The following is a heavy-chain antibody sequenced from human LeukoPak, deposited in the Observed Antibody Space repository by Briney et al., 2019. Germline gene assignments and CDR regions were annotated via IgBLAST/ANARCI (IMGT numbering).Heavy chain of an antibody. V-gene: IGHV3-7*05. CDR1: GFTFSSYW. J-gene: IGHJ4*02. D-gene: IGHD2-15*01. Sequence: PGGSLRLSCAASGFTFSSYWMSWVRQAPGKGLEWVASIREDGSDNYYVDSVKGRFTISRDSAKNSLYLQMNSLRAEDTAVYYCARGGGRFEYWGQGTLVTVSS. CDR2: IREDGSDN. CDR3: ARGGGRFEY.